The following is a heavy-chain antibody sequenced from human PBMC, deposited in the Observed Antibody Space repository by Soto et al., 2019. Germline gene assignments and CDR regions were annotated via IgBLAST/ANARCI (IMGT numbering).Heavy chain of an antibody. Sequence: QVQLVQSGAEVKKPAASVKVFCKASGYTFTNFGISWVRQAPGQGLEWMGWISAYNGNTNYAQNFQGRVTMTPDTPTITADMKPRRVRSDYTGVYYFARGGTPIDHWGQGTLVTVSS. CDR3: ARGGTPIDH. V-gene: IGHV1-18*01. J-gene: IGHJ4*02. CDR2: ISAYNGNT. CDR1: GYTFTNFG.